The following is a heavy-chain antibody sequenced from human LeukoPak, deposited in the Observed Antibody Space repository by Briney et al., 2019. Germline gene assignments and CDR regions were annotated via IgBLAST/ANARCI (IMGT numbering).Heavy chain of an antibody. V-gene: IGHV3-7*01. CDR1: GFTFSVYW. D-gene: IGHD1-26*01. Sequence: PGGSLRLSCAASGFTFSVYWMSWVRQAPGKGLEWVANIKEDGSEKYYVDSVKGRFTISRDNAKNSLYLQMNSLRAEDTAVYYCAKSTWIVPDYWGQGTLVTVSS. CDR3: AKSTWIVPDY. CDR2: IKEDGSEK. J-gene: IGHJ4*02.